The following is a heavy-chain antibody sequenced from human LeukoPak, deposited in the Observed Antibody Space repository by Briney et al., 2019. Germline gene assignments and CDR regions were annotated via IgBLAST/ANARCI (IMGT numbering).Heavy chain of an antibody. Sequence: SETPSLTCTVSSGSISSYDWSWIRQPAGKGLEWIGRIYTSGSPNYNPSLKSRVTMSVDTSENQFSLKLSSVTAADTAVYYCARLTSSWYQDWYFDLWGRGTLVTVSS. D-gene: IGHD6-13*01. J-gene: IGHJ2*01. CDR3: ARLTSSWYQDWYFDL. CDR1: SGSISSYD. CDR2: IYTSGSP. V-gene: IGHV4-4*07.